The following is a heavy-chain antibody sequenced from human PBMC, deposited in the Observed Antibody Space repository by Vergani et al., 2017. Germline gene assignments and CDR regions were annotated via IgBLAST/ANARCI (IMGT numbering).Heavy chain of an antibody. V-gene: IGHV4-59*01. CDR2: IYYSGST. J-gene: IGHJ5*02. Sequence: QVQLQESGPGLVKPSETLSLTCTVSGGSISSYYWSWIRQPPGKGLEWIGYIYYSGSTNYNPSLKSRVTISVDTSKNQFSLKLSFVTAADTAVYYCARWGVFPYPNWFDPWGQGTLVTVSS. CDR3: ARWGVFPYPNWFDP. CDR1: GGSISSYY. D-gene: IGHD3-16*01.